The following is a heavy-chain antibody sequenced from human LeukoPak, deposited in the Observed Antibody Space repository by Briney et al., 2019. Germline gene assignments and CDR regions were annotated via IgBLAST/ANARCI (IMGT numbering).Heavy chain of an antibody. CDR3: VRGLYGGEGSYWYFDL. CDR1: GYTLTELS. D-gene: IGHD4-23*01. V-gene: IGHV1-24*01. Sequence: ASVKVSCKVSGYTLTELSMHWVRQAPGKGLEWMGGFDPEDGETIYAQKFQGRVTMTEDTSTDTAYMELSSLRSEDTAVYYCVRGLYGGEGSYWYFDLWGRGTLVTVSS. CDR2: FDPEDGET. J-gene: IGHJ2*01.